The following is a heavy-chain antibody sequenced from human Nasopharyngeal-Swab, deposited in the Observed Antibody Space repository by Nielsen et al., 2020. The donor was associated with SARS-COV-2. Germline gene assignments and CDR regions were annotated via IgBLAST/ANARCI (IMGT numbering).Heavy chain of an antibody. J-gene: IGHJ4*02. CDR1: GYTFTNSY. Sequence: VKVSCKASGYTFTNSYMHWVRQAPGQGLEWMGIINPSGVSTTYAQNFQGRVTMTRDTSTSTVYMELSSLRSEDTALYYCAEVYTTSSFALGYWGQGTLVTVSS. CDR3: AEVYTTSSFALGY. V-gene: IGHV1-46*01. CDR2: INPSGVST. D-gene: IGHD2-8*01.